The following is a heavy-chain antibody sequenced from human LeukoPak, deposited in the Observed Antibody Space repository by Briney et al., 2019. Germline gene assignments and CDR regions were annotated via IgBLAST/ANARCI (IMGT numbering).Heavy chain of an antibody. CDR3: AREGSGSGGGGFDY. CDR1: GFTFSSYG. J-gene: IGHJ4*02. Sequence: GGSLRLSCAASGFTFSSYGMHWVRQAPGKGLEWVAVIWYDGSNKYYADSVKGRFTISRDNSKNTLYLQMNSLRAEDTAVYYCAREGSGSGGGGFDYWGQGTLVTVSS. V-gene: IGHV3-33*01. CDR2: IWYDGSNK. D-gene: IGHD1-26*01.